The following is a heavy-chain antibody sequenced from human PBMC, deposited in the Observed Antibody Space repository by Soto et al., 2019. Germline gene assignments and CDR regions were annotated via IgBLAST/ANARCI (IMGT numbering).Heavy chain of an antibody. Sequence: QMQLVQSGAEVKKPGASVKVSCKASGYIFTAYSMHWVRQAPGQGLEWMGVVNPSGGSTNYAQKFRGRITMTRDTSTSTVYMDLSSLTSEDTAVYYCAREENCSDGVCYSEYFQRWGQGTLVTVSS. CDR1: GYIFTAYS. CDR3: AREENCSDGVCYSEYFQR. CDR2: VNPSGGST. D-gene: IGHD2-15*01. J-gene: IGHJ1*01. V-gene: IGHV1-46*01.